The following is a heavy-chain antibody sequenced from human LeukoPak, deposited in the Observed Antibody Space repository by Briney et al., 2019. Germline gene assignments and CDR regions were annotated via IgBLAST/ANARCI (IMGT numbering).Heavy chain of an antibody. CDR1: GGTFSSYA. CDR3: ARGSGLGGSYQGGYDY. Sequence: SVKVSCKASGGTFSSYAISWVRQAPGQGLEWMGGIIPIFGTANYAQKFQGRVTITADESTSTAYMELSSLRSEDTAVYYCARGSGLGGSYQGGYDYWGQGTLVTVSS. V-gene: IGHV1-69*01. J-gene: IGHJ4*02. CDR2: IIPIFGTA. D-gene: IGHD1-26*01.